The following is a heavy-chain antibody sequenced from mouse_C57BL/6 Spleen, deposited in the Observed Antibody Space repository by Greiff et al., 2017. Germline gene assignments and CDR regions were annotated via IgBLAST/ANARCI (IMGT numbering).Heavy chain of an antibody. D-gene: IGHD2-1*01. V-gene: IGHV1-9*01. Sequence: QVQLQQSGAELMKPGASVKLSCKATGYTFTGYWIEWVKQRPGHGLEWIGEILPGSGSTNYNEKFKDKATFTADTSTNTAYVQLSSLTTEDSATDYYARAKGKRLYAMDYWGQGTSVTVSS. J-gene: IGHJ4*01. CDR1: GYTFTGYW. CDR2: ILPGSGST. CDR3: ARAKGKRLYAMDY.